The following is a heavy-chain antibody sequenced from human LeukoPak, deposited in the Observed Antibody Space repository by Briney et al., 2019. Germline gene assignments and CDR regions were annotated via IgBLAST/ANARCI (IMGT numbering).Heavy chain of an antibody. CDR1: GGSISSSSYY. CDR2: IYYSGST. V-gene: IGHV4-39*01. D-gene: IGHD4-17*01. Sequence: SETLSLTCTVSGGSISSSSYYWGWIRQPPGKGLEWIGSIYYSGSTYYNPSLKSLVTISVDTSKNQFSLKLSSVTAADTAVYYCARGVDYVGRYYFDYWGQGTLVTVSS. J-gene: IGHJ4*02. CDR3: ARGVDYVGRYYFDY.